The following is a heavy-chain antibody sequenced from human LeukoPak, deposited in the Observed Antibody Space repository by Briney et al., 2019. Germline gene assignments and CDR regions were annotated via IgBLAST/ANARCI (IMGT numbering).Heavy chain of an antibody. CDR1: GYTFTRYD. CDR3: ARALGKGRGISEYYYMDV. J-gene: IGHJ6*03. Sequence: GASVKVSCKASGYTFTRYDINWVRQATGQGLEWMGWVSGNSGDTGYAQRFQGRVTMTRSTSISTAYMELSSLTSEDTAVYYCARALGKGRGISEYYYMDVWGKGTTVTVSS. V-gene: IGHV1-8*01. CDR2: VSGNSGDT. D-gene: IGHD6-13*01.